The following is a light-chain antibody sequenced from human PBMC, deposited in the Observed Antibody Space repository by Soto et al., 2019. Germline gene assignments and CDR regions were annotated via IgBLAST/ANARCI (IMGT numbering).Light chain of an antibody. Sequence: DIPMTQSPSTLSASVGDRVTITCRASQSVSNWVAWYQQRPGKVPKLLIYDASKLKSGVPSRFSGSGSGTLFTLTISSLQPDDFATYYCQHYNMYSVTFGQRTKVEI. J-gene: IGKJ1*01. CDR3: QHYNMYSVT. CDR2: DAS. CDR1: QSVSNW. V-gene: IGKV1-5*01.